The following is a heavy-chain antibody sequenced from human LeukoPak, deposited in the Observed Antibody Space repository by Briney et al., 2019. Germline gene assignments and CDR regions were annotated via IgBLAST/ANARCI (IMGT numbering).Heavy chain of an antibody. CDR1: GGSISNYY. V-gene: IGHV4-59*01. D-gene: IGHD1-26*01. J-gene: IGHJ3*02. CDR2: IYYSGST. CDR3: ARDTRRDLLAAFDI. Sequence: TSETLSLTCTVSGGSISNYYWSWIRQPPGKGLEWIGYIYYSGSTNYNPSLKSRVTISVDTSKNQFSLKLNSVTAEDTAVYYCARDTRRDLLAAFDIWGQGTMVTVSS.